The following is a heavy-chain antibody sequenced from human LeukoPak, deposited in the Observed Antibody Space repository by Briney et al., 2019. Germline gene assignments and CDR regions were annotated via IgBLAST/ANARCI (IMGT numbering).Heavy chain of an antibody. CDR3: ARGSYFDY. J-gene: IGHJ4*02. V-gene: IGHV1-2*02. CDR1: GYTFTGYY. CDR2: INPNSGGT. Sequence: ASVKVSCKASGYTFTGYYMHWVRRAPGQGLEWMGWINPNSGGTNYAQKLQGRFTVTTDTSTSTAYMELKSLRSDDTAVYYCARGSYFDYWGQGTLVTVSS.